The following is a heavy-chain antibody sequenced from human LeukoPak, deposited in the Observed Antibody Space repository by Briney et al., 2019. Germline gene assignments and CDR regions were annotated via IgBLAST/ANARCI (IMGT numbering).Heavy chain of an antibody. V-gene: IGHV3-21*01. J-gene: IGHJ6*04. CDR2: ISSSSSYI. Sequence: GGSLRLSCAASGFTFSSYSMNWVRQAPGKGLEWVSSISSSSSYIYYADSVKGRFAISRDNAKNSLYLQMNSLRAEDTAVYYCARGADCSSTSCFNYGMDVWGKGTTVTVSS. CDR1: GFTFSSYS. D-gene: IGHD2-2*01. CDR3: ARGADCSSTSCFNYGMDV.